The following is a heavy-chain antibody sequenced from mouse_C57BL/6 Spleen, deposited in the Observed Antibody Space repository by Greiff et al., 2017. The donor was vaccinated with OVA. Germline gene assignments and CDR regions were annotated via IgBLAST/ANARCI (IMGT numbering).Heavy chain of an antibody. J-gene: IGHJ2*01. CDR2: ISYSGST. CDR3: ARGGDYDYYFDY. V-gene: IGHV3-1*01. D-gene: IGHD2-4*01. CDR1: GYSITSGYD. Sequence: DVQLQESGPGMVKPSQSLSLTCTVTGYSITSGYDWHWIRHFPGNKLEWMGYISYSGSTNYNPSLKSRISITHDTSKNHFFLKLNSVTTEDTATYYCARGGDYDYYFDYWGQGTTLTVSS.